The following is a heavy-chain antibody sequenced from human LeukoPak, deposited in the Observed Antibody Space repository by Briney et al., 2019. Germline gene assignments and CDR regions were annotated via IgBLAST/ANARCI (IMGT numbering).Heavy chain of an antibody. J-gene: IGHJ4*02. V-gene: IGHV3-64D*06. CDR1: GFSFSTYD. Sequence: PGGSLRLSCSASGFSFSTYDMHWVRQTPGKKLEYVSSISSNGGSTYHADSVKGRFAISRDNSKNTLYLQMSSLRAEDTAVYYCVKDRTGWYSDSGQGTLVTVSS. CDR2: ISSNGGST. CDR3: VKDRTGWYSD. D-gene: IGHD6-19*01.